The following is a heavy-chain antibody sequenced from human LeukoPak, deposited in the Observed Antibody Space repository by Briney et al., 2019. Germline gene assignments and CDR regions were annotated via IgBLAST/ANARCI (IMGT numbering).Heavy chain of an antibody. CDR3: AREREDIVVVPAAIRRDWFDP. CDR2: INHSGST. D-gene: IGHD2-2*02. CDR1: GESFSGYY. V-gene: IGHV4-34*01. Sequence: SETLSLTCAVYGESFSGYYWSWIRQPPGKGLEWIGEINHSGSTNYNPSLKSRVTISVDTSKNQFSLKLSSVTAADTAVYYCAREREDIVVVPAAIRRDWFDPWGQGTLVTVSS. J-gene: IGHJ5*02.